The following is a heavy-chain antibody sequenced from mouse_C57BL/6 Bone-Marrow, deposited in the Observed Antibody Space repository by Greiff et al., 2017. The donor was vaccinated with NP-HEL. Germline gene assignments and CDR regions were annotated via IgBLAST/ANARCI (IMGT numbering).Heavy chain of an antibody. J-gene: IGHJ3*01. D-gene: IGHD2-3*01. CDR1: GFNIKDDY. CDR2: IDPENGDT. Sequence: EVKLMESGAELVRPGASVKLSCTASGFNIKDDYMHWVKQRPEQGLEWIGWIDPENGDTEYASKFQGKATITADTSSNTAYLQLSSLTSEDTAVYYCTTGYYLAWFAYWGQGTLVTVSA. V-gene: IGHV14-4*01. CDR3: TTGYYLAWFAY.